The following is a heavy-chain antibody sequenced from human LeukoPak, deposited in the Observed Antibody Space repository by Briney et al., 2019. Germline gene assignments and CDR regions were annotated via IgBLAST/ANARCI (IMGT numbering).Heavy chain of an antibody. V-gene: IGHV3-23*01. J-gene: IGHJ4*02. D-gene: IGHD4-17*01. CDR3: AKDRKTVTTLYYFDY. CDR2: INGSGGST. CDR1: GFTFSSYG. Sequence: GGSLRLSCAASGFTFSSYGMSWVRQAPGKGLEWVSAINGSGGSTYYADSVKGRFTISRDNSKNTLYLQMNSLRAEDTAVYYCAKDRKTVTTLYYFDYWGQGTLVTVSS.